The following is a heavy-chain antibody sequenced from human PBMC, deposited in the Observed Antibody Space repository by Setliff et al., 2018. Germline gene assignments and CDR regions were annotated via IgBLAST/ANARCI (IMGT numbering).Heavy chain of an antibody. Sequence: ASVKVSCKTAGYALNSYGLTWVRQAPGQGLEWMGWISPYNGHTNSAQKLQGRVTMTTDTSTNTAYMELRSLRSDDTAMYFCALSSLSLCSGGNCPNVFDVWGQGTMVTVSS. CDR1: GYALNSYG. V-gene: IGHV1-18*01. CDR3: ALSSLSLCSGGNCPNVFDV. D-gene: IGHD2-15*01. J-gene: IGHJ3*01. CDR2: ISPYNGHT.